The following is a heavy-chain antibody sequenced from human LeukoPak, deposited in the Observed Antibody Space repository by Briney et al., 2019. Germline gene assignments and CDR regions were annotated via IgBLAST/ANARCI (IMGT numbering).Heavy chain of an antibody. V-gene: IGHV4-30-2*01. CDR1: GGSMSSGGYS. CDR2: IYHSGNT. CDR3: AKMSSSSNWFDL. Sequence: SQTLSLTCAVSGGSMSSGGYSWSWIRQPPGKGLEFIGYIYHSGNTYYIPSLKSRVTISVDRSKNQLSLKLTSVTAADTAVYFCAKMSSSSNWFDLWGQGTPVTVSS. J-gene: IGHJ5*02. D-gene: IGHD6-6*01.